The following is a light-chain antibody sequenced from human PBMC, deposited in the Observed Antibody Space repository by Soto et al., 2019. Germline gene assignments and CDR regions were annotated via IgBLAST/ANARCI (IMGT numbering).Light chain of an antibody. CDR1: SSDVGGYTY. CDR3: SSYTTSNTRQIV. Sequence: HSELTQAASGSGVPGQASRIFCTRNSSDVGGYTYVSWYQQHPGKAPKFIIYDVSNRPSGVSNRFSGSKSGNTASLTISGLQAEDEADYYCSSYTTSNTRQIVFGTGTKVTVL. CDR2: DVS. V-gene: IGLV2-14*01. J-gene: IGLJ1*01.